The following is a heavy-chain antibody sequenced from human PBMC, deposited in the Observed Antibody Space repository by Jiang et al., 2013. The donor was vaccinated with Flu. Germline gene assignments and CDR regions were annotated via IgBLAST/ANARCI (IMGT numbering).Heavy chain of an antibody. Sequence: SGAEVKKPGSSVKVSCKASGDTFSNSVIAWVRQAPGQGLEWMGGVIPIYGTANYAEKLQGRVTITADASTNTGYMELRSLRSEDTAVYYCARGNNYGSRXYYY. D-gene: IGHD5-18*01. CDR1: GDTFSNSV. CDR2: VIPIYGTA. CDR3: ARGNNYGSRXYYY. V-gene: IGHV1-69*01. J-gene: IGHJ6*01.